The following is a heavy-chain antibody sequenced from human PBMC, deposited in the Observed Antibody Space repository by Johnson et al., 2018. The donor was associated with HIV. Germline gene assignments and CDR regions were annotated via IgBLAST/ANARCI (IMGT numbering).Heavy chain of an antibody. CDR3: AKDRGGGWYGEYSFDI. V-gene: IGHV3-66*02. CDR2: IYSGGST. CDR1: GFTVSSNY. J-gene: IGHJ3*02. Sequence: VQLVESGGGLVQPGGSLRLSCAASGFTVSSNYMSWVRQAPGKGLEWVSVIYSGGSTYSADSVKGRFTISRDNFKNTLYLQMNSLRAEDTAVYYCAKDRGGGWYGEYSFDIWGQGTMVTVSS. D-gene: IGHD6-19*01.